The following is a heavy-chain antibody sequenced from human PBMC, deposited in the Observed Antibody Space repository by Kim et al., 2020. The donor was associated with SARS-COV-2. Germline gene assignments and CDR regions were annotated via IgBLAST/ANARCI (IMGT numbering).Heavy chain of an antibody. J-gene: IGHJ4*01. V-gene: IGHV4-34*01. CDR3: ARSLSRYYDSSGYFRY. D-gene: IGHD3-22*01. Sequence: SETLSLTCAVYGGSFSGYYWSWIRQPPGKGLEWIGEINHSGSTNYNPSLKSRVTISVDTSKNQFSLKLSSVTAADTAVYYCARSLSRYYDSSGYFRYWG. CDR1: GGSFSGYY. CDR2: INHSGST.